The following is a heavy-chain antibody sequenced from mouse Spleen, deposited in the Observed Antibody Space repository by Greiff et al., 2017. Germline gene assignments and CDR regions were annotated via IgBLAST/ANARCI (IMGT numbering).Heavy chain of an antibody. CDR3: ARDEDYDEDWFAY. D-gene: IGHD2-4*01. CDR1: GYTFTDYY. CDR2: IYPGSGNT. V-gene: IGHV1-76*01. J-gene: IGHJ3*01. Sequence: QVQLKESGAELVRPGASVKLSCKASGYTFTDYYINWVKQRPGQGLEWIARIYPGSGNTYYNEKFKGKATLTAEKSSSTAYMQLSSLTSEDSAVYFCARDEDYDEDWFAYWGQGTLVTVSA.